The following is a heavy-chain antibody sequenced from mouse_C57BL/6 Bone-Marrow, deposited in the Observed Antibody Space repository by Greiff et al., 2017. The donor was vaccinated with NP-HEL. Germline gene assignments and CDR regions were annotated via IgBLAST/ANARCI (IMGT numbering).Heavy chain of an antibody. J-gene: IGHJ4*01. Sequence: EVKVVESGGGLVKPGGSLKLSCAASGFTFSSYTMSWVRQTPEKRLEWVATISGGGGNTYYPDSVKGRFTISRDNAKNTLYLQMSSLRSEDTALYYCASPRYYSNYYAMDYWGQGTSVTVSS. CDR2: ISGGGGNT. CDR3: ASPRYYSNYYAMDY. V-gene: IGHV5-9*01. CDR1: GFTFSSYT. D-gene: IGHD2-5*01.